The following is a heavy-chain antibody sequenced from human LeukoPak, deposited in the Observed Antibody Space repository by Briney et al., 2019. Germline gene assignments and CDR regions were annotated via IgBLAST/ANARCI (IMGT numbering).Heavy chain of an antibody. Sequence: SETLSLTCTVSGGSISSSSYYWGWIRQPPAKGLEWIGSIYYSGSTYYNPSLKSRVTISVDTSKNQFSLKLSSVTAADTAVHYCASRNNNYYDSSGYYSWGQGTLVTVSS. V-gene: IGHV4-39*01. D-gene: IGHD3-22*01. CDR3: ASRNNNYYDSSGYYS. CDR2: IYYSGST. CDR1: GGSISSSSYY. J-gene: IGHJ4*02.